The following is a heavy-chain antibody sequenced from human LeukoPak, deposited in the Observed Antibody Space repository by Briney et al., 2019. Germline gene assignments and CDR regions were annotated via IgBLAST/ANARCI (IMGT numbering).Heavy chain of an antibody. CDR3: TRGEWRT. CDR1: GFTLSGYD. V-gene: IGHV3-48*03. D-gene: IGHD3-3*01. CDR2: MSASGSVK. J-gene: IGHJ5*02. Sequence: GGSLRLSCAAYGFTLSGYDMNWIRQAPGKGLEWLSYMSASGSVKYYADSVKGRFTISRDDAKNSLYLQMNSLRVEDTAVYYCTRGEWRTWGQGTLVTVSS.